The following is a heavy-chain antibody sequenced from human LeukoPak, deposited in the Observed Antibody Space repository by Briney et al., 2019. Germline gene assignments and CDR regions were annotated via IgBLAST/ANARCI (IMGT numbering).Heavy chain of an antibody. CDR3: ARRREWDWYFDL. Sequence: SETLSLTCTVSGGSINDYYWSWIRQPPGKGLEWIGYIYYSGSTNYNPSLKSRVTISVDTSKNQFSLKLSSVTAADTAVYYCARRREWDWYFDLWGRGTLVTVSS. D-gene: IGHD2-8*01. CDR1: GGSINDYY. CDR2: IYYSGST. J-gene: IGHJ2*01. V-gene: IGHV4-59*08.